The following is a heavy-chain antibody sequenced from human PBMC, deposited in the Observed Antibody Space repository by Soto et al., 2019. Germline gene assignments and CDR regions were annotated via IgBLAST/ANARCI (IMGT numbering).Heavy chain of an antibody. Sequence: GGSLRLSCAASGFTFSDYYMSWIRQAPGKGLEWVSYISSSGSTIYYADSVKGRFTISRDNAKNSLYLQMNSLRAEDTAVYYCARGEGYCSGGSCFWEKKNYYYYMDVWGKGTTVTVSS. D-gene: IGHD2-15*01. CDR2: ISSSGSTI. CDR1: GFTFSDYY. CDR3: ARGEGYCSGGSCFWEKKNYYYYMDV. V-gene: IGHV3-11*01. J-gene: IGHJ6*03.